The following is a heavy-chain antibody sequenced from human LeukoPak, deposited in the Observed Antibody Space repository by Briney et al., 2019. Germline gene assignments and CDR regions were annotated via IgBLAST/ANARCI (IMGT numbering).Heavy chain of an antibody. Sequence: GGSLRLSCATSGFIFSNAWMSWVRRAPGKGLEWVGHSESKVDGGTPDYAAPVKGRFIISRDDSRSTLYLQMNSLKTEDTAVYYCTTHRDYSSGFNFDYWGQGALVTVSS. J-gene: IGHJ4*02. CDR1: GFIFSNAW. CDR2: SESKVDGGTP. CDR3: TTHRDYSSGFNFDY. V-gene: IGHV3-15*04. D-gene: IGHD6-19*01.